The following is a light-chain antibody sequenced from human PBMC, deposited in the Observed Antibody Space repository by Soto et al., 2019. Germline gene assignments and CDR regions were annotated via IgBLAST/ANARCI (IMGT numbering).Light chain of an antibody. J-gene: IGLJ2*01. CDR2: RNN. CDR1: SSNIGSNY. Sequence: QSVLTQPPSASGTPGQRVTISCSGTSSNIGSNYVYCYQQLPGTAPKLLIYRNNQRPSGVPDRFSGSKSGTSASLAISGLRSEDEADYYCAACDDSLSGVVFGAGTKLTVL. V-gene: IGLV1-47*01. CDR3: AACDDSLSGVV.